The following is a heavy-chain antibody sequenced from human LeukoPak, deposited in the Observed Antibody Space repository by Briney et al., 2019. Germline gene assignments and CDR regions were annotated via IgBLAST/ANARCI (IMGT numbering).Heavy chain of an antibody. CDR2: VYYSGTT. V-gene: IGHV4-39*01. CDR1: GGSVSSSSSY. D-gene: IGHD1-7*01. J-gene: IGHJ6*03. CDR3: VRQNSDYYYYYLDV. Sequence: SETLSLTCTVSGGSVSSSSSYWAWIRQPPGRGLEWIGSVYYSGTTYYNTSLESRVTISEDTSRNRFSLMRSSVTAADTAVYYCVRQNSDYYYYYLDVWGEGTTVIVSS.